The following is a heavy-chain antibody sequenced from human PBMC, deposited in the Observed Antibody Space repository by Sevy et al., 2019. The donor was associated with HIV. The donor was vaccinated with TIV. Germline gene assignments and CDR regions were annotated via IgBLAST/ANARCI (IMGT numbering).Heavy chain of an antibody. D-gene: IGHD3-9*01. J-gene: IGHJ6*02. CDR1: GISFTTSG. CDR3: AKDFTGYNGMDV. V-gene: IGHV3-30*18. CDR2: ISYHGRDK. Sequence: GGSLRLSCVVSGISFTTSGMHWVRQAPGKGLEWVAVISYHGRDKFYAESVMGRSTISKDNSKNMLYLQMNSLRAEDTAVYYCAKDFTGYNGMDVWGQGTKVTVSS.